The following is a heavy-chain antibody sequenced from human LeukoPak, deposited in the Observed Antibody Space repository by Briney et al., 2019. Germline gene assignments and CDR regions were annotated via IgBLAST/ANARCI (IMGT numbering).Heavy chain of an antibody. CDR2: INHSGST. CDR1: GGSFSGYY. V-gene: IGHV4-34*01. D-gene: IGHD4-17*01. CDR3: ARWTTVTRDFEY. Sequence: SETLSLTCAVYGGSFSGYYWSWIRQPPGKGLEWIGEINHSGSTNYNPSLKSRVTISVDTSKNQFSLKLSSVTAADTAVYYCARWTTVTRDFEYWGQGNLVTVSS. J-gene: IGHJ4*02.